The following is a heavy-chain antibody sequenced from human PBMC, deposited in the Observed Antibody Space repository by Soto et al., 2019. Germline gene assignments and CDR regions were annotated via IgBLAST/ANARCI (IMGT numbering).Heavy chain of an antibody. CDR1: DGSVSSGGDY. D-gene: IGHD1-26*01. CDR3: AREGSYHYFDY. Sequence: QVQLQESGPGLVKPSQTLSLACTFSDGSVSSGGDYWRWLRQSPGKGLEWIGNIYSTGRTSYNPSLKSRGTITLETSKRQFSLRLASVSAADTALYYCAREGSYHYFDYWGQGALVTVSS. CDR2: IYSTGRT. J-gene: IGHJ4*02. V-gene: IGHV4-31*03.